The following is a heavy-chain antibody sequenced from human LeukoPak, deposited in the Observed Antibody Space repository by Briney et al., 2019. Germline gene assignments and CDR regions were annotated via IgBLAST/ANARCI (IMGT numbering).Heavy chain of an antibody. Sequence: GGSLRLSCAVAAFTFSSYRMNWVRQATGKGLEWVPSISTSSSYIYYADSVKGRFIISRDNAKNSLYLQMNSLRAEDTAVYYCARVAYDFWSGYYAPSRYYYYMDVWGKGTTVTVSS. CDR2: ISTSSSYI. CDR1: AFTFSSYR. J-gene: IGHJ6*03. V-gene: IGHV3-21*06. D-gene: IGHD3-3*01. CDR3: ARVAYDFWSGYYAPSRYYYYMDV.